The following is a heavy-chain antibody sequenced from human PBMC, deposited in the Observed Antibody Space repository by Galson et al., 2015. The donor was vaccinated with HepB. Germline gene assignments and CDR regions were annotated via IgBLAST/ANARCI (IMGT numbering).Heavy chain of an antibody. Sequence: SLRLSCAASGFTFSSYSMNWVRQAPGKGLEWVSSISSSSSYIYYADSVKGRFTISRDNAKNSLYLQMNSLRAEDTAVYYCARGGYYDFWSGQQPFAYWGQGALVTVSS. V-gene: IGHV3-21*01. J-gene: IGHJ4*02. CDR3: ARGGYYDFWSGQQPFAY. D-gene: IGHD3-3*01. CDR1: GFTFSSYS. CDR2: ISSSSSYI.